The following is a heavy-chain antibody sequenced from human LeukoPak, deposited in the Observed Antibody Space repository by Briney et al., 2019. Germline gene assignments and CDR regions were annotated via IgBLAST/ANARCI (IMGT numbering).Heavy chain of an antibody. CDR2: MNPNSGNT. J-gene: IGHJ4*02. V-gene: IGHV1-8*01. D-gene: IGHD3-10*01. Sequence: ASVKVSCKASGYTFTSYDINWVRQATGQGLEWMGWMNPNSGNTGYAQKFQGRVTMTRNTSISTAYMELSSLRSEGTAVYYCARGCYTMVRGVNYFDYWGQGTLVTVSS. CDR1: GYTFTSYD. CDR3: ARGCYTMVRGVNYFDY.